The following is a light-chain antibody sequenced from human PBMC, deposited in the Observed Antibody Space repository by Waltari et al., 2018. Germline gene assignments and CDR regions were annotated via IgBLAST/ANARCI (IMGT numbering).Light chain of an antibody. CDR1: PGAVTRGYF. CDR2: SAN. CDR3: LLFYGGAYV. J-gene: IGLJ1*01. Sequence: QTVVTQEPSLTVSPGGTVTLTCASSPGAVTRGYFPTWSQQRPGQPPRSLIYSANNKHSWTPARFSGSLIGGKAALTLSGVQPEDEADYYCLLFYGGAYVFGTGTKLTVL. V-gene: IGLV7-43*01.